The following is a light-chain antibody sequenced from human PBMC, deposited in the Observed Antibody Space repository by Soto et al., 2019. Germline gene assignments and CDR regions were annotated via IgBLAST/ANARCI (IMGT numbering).Light chain of an antibody. V-gene: IGKV3-15*01. Sequence: EIVMTQSPATLSVSPGERATLSCRASQSVSSNLAWYQQKPGQDPRLLIYGASTRSTGIPARFSGSGSGTEFTLTISSLQSEDFAVYYSQQYNNWPPVTFGQETRLEIK. CDR1: QSVSSN. CDR3: QQYNNWPPVT. CDR2: GAS. J-gene: IGKJ5*01.